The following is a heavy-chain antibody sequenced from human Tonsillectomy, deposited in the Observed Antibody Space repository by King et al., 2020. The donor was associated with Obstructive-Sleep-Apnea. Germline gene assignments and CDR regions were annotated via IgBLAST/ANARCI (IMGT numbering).Heavy chain of an antibody. CDR2: IYASDSYT. Sequence: VQLVESGAEVKKPGESLRISCKGSGYSFPSYWISWVRQMPGKGLEWMGRIYASDSYTNYSPSFQVHVTISADKSISTAYLQWSSLKASDTAMYYCARLGITMIRGPTDYWGQGTLVTVSS. V-gene: IGHV5-10-1*03. D-gene: IGHD3-10*01. J-gene: IGHJ4*02. CDR1: GYSFPSYW. CDR3: ARLGITMIRGPTDY.